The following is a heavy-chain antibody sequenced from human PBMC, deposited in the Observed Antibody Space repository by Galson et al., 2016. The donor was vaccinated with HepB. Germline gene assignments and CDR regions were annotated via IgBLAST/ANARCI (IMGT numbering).Heavy chain of an antibody. CDR2: LYYSGTT. D-gene: IGHD2-15*01. Sequence: SETLSLTCAVSGDSITSSGYSWVWIRQPPGKGLQWIGSLYYSGTTFYNPSLRSRVTISVDTSKNQFSLRLHSVTAADTAAYYCARGSNPSLRGEGYYFQHWGQGILVTVFS. CDR1: GDSITSSGYS. V-gene: IGHV4-39*07. CDR3: ARGSNPSLRGEGYYFQH. J-gene: IGHJ1*01.